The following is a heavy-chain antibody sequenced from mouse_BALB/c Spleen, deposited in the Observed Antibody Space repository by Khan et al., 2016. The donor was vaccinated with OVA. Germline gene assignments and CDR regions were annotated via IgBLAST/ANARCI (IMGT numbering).Heavy chain of an antibody. J-gene: IGHJ2*01. CDR3: ARVYGGDFDY. V-gene: IGHV3-2*02. Sequence: EVELVESGPGLVKPSQSLSLTCTVTGYSITIDYAWNWIRQFPGNKLEWMGFISYSGNTNYNPSLKSRISITRDTSKNQFFLQLNSVTTEDTARYYCARVYGGDFDYWGQGTTLTVSS. CDR2: ISYSGNT. CDR1: GYSITIDYA. D-gene: IGHD1-1*01.